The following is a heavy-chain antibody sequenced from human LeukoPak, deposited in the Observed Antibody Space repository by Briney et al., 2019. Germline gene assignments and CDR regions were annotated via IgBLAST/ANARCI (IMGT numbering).Heavy chain of an antibody. V-gene: IGHV4-59*01. Sequence: PSETLSLTCTVSGGSISSYYWSWIRQPPGKGLEWIGYIYYSGSTNYNPSLKSRVTISVDTSKNQFSLKLSSVTAADTAVCYCARGLGYSYGTGADYWGQGTLVTVSS. D-gene: IGHD5-18*01. J-gene: IGHJ4*02. CDR1: GGSISSYY. CDR2: IYYSGST. CDR3: ARGLGYSYGTGADY.